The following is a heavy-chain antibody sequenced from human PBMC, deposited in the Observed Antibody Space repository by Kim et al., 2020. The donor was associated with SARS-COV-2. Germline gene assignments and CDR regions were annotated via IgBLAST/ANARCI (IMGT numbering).Heavy chain of an antibody. CDR1: GGSISSSSYY. J-gene: IGHJ4*02. D-gene: IGHD3-16*02. Sequence: SETLSLTCTVSGGSISSSSYYWGWIRQPPGKRLEWIGSIYYSGSTYYNPSLKSRVTISVDTSKNQFSLKLSSVTAADTAVYYCASSSWGSYRYTLWGQGTLVTVSS. CDR2: IYYSGST. V-gene: IGHV4-39*01. CDR3: ASSSWGSYRYTL.